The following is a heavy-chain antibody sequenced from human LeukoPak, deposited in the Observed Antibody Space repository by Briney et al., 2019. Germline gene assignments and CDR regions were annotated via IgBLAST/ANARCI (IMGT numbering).Heavy chain of an antibody. D-gene: IGHD4-17*01. Sequence: SETLSLTCTVSGGSISSYYWSWIRQHPGKGLEWIGYIYYSGSTYYNPSLKSRVTISVDTSKNQFSLKLSSVTAADTAVYYCARGLFTVTTFYWFDPWGQGTLVTVSS. CDR2: IYYSGST. J-gene: IGHJ5*02. CDR3: ARGLFTVTTFYWFDP. CDR1: GGSISSYY. V-gene: IGHV4-59*06.